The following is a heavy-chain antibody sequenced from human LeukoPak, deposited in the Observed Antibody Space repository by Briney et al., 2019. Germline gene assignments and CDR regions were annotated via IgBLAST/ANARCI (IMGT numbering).Heavy chain of an antibody. D-gene: IGHD2-2*02. Sequence: SETLSLTCTVSGGSISSGGYYWSWIRQPPGKGLEWIGYIYHSGSTYYNPSLKSRVTISVDRSKNQFSLKLSSVTAADTAVYYCARGYCSSTSCYIGNNWFDPWGQGTLVTVSS. CDR1: GGSISSGGYY. J-gene: IGHJ5*02. V-gene: IGHV4-30-2*01. CDR3: ARGYCSSTSCYIGNNWFDP. CDR2: IYHSGST.